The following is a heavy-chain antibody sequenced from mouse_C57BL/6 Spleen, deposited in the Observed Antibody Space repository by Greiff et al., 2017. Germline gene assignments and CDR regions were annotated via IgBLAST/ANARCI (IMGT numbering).Heavy chain of an antibody. J-gene: IGHJ2*01. V-gene: IGHV1-52*01. CDR3: AREGIYYGYDDGYFDY. Sequence: QVQLQQPGAELVRPGSSVKLSCKASGYTFTSYWMHWVKQRPIQGLEWIGNIDPSDSGTHYNQKFKDKATLTVDKSSSTAYMQLSSLTSEDSAVYYCAREGIYYGYDDGYFDYWGQGTTLTVSS. CDR1: GYTFTSYW. D-gene: IGHD2-2*01. CDR2: IDPSDSGT.